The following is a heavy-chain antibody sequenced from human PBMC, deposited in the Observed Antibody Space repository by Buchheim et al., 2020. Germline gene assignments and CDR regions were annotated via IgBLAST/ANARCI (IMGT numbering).Heavy chain of an antibody. CDR3: AKGVGATSSYGMDV. CDR2: IRGSGNST. V-gene: IGHV3-23*01. CDR1: RFTFSSYA. D-gene: IGHD1-26*01. J-gene: IGHJ6*02. Sequence: EVQLLESGGGLVQPGGSLRLSCAASRFTFSSYAMTWVRQAPGKGLEWVSTIRGSGNSTYYTDSVKGRFTISRDNSKHQRSLQMSSLRAEDTAVYYCAKGVGATSSYGMDVWGQGTT.